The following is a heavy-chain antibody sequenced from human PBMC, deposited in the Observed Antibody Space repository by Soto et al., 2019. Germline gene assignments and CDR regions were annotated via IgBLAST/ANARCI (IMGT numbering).Heavy chain of an antibody. Sequence: ASVKVSCKASRYAFSNYAINWVRQAPGQGLEWMGWINTYNDDTKYAQNFQGRVTMTTDTSTSTAYMELSSLRSEDTALYYCARDIGGMDIWGQGTKVTVSS. V-gene: IGHV1-18*01. CDR1: RYAFSNYA. CDR2: INTYNDDT. CDR3: ARDIGGMDI. D-gene: IGHD3-10*01. J-gene: IGHJ3*02.